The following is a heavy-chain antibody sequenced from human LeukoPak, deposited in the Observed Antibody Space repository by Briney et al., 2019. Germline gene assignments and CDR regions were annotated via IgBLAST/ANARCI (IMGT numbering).Heavy chain of an antibody. CDR3: ARHGKWLQFPFDY. CDR1: GYSFTSYW. Sequence: GESLKISCKGSGYSFTSYWIGWVRQMPGKGLEWMGIIYPGGSDTRYSPSFQGQVTISADKSINTAYLQWSSLKASDTAMYYCARHGKWLQFPFDYWGQGTLVTVSS. CDR2: IYPGGSDT. J-gene: IGHJ4*02. V-gene: IGHV5-51*01. D-gene: IGHD5-24*01.